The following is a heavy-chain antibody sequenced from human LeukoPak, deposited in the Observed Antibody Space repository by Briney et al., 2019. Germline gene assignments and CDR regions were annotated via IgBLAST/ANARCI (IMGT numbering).Heavy chain of an antibody. J-gene: IGHJ6*03. V-gene: IGHV1-46*01. CDR1: GYTFTSYY. CDR3: ARDRGLLASGSYYVDV. CDR2: INPSGGST. Sequence: ASVKVSCKASGYTFTSYYMHWVRQAPGQGLEWMGIINPSGGSTSYAQKFQGRVTMTRDTSTSTVYMELSSLRSEDTAVYYCARDRGLLASGSYYVDVWGKGTTVTVSS. D-gene: IGHD3-10*01.